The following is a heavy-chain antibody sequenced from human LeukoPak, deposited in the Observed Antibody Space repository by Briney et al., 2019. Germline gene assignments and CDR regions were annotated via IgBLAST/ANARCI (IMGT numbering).Heavy chain of an antibody. J-gene: IGHJ4*02. D-gene: IGHD3-22*01. V-gene: IGHV3-21*01. CDR3: ARGRYDSDSSGYPYDC. CDR2: ISGNSAKI. CDR1: GFTFSSYN. Sequence: GGSLRLSCAASGFTFSSYNMNWIRQAPGKGLEWVSSISGNSAKIWYADSVKGRFTVSRDNAENSLHLQMRSLRAEDTAMYYCARGRYDSDSSGYPYDCWGQGTLVTVSS.